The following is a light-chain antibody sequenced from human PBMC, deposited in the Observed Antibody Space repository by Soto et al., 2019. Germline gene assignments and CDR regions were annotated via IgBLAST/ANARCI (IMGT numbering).Light chain of an antibody. CDR1: QSVSSN. J-gene: IGKJ1*01. V-gene: IGKV3-15*01. CDR3: PQYNNWPRA. Sequence: EIVMTQSTGTLSVSPGERATRSCRASQSVSSNLAWYQQKPGQAPRLLIYGASTRATGIPPSFSGSGSGTAFTRTISSLHSEDFAVYYGPQYNNWPRAFGQGTKVEIK. CDR2: GAS.